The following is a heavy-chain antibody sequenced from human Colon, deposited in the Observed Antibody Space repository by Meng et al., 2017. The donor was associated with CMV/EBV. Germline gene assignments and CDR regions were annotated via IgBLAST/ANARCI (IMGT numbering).Heavy chain of an antibody. CDR2: IYSGGSR. J-gene: IGHJ5*02. V-gene: IGHV3-66*02. D-gene: IGHD2-15*01. CDR3: ARDIPFDP. Sequence: GESLKISCTASGFTVSSNYMSWVRQAPGKGLEWVSVIYSGGSRYYADSVKGRFTISRDNSKNTLYPQMNSLRAEDTAVFYCARDIPFDPWGQGTLVTVSS. CDR1: GFTVSSNY.